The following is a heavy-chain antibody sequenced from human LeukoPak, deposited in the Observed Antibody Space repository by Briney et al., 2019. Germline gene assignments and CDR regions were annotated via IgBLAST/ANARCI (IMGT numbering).Heavy chain of an antibody. CDR1: GYTFTGYY. D-gene: IGHD5-12*01. J-gene: IGHJ4*02. V-gene: IGHV1-2*04. CDR3: ARSVTARGYSFGYY. Sequence: GASVTVSCKASGYTFTGYYIHWVRQAPGQGLEWMGWINPNSGGTNYGQKFRGWVALTRDTSISTAYMELSGLKSGDTAMYYCARSVTARGYSFGYYWGQGTLVTVSS. CDR2: INPNSGGT.